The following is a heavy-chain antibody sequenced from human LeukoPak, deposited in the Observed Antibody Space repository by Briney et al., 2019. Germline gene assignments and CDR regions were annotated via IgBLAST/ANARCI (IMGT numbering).Heavy chain of an antibody. CDR3: ARHKLGSGYSFDY. V-gene: IGHV1-69*13. CDR1: GYTFTGYY. CDR2: IIPIFGTA. J-gene: IGHJ4*02. Sequence: SVKVSCKASGYTFTGYYMHWVRQAPGQGLEWMGGIIPIFGTANYAQKFQGRVTITADESTSTAYMELSSLRSEDTAVYYCARHKLGSGYSFDYWGQGTLVTVSS. D-gene: IGHD7-27*01.